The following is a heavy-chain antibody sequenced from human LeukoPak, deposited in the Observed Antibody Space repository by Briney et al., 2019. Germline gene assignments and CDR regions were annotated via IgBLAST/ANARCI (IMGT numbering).Heavy chain of an antibody. Sequence: PGRSLRLSCAASGFTFSSYAMHWVRQAPGKGLEWVANIKQDGSEKYYVDSVKGRFTISRDNAKNSLYLQMNSLRAEDTAVYYCARVRRGSVYWGQGALVTVSS. CDR3: ARVRRGSVY. D-gene: IGHD5-12*01. V-gene: IGHV3-7*01. CDR1: GFTFSSYA. CDR2: IKQDGSEK. J-gene: IGHJ4*02.